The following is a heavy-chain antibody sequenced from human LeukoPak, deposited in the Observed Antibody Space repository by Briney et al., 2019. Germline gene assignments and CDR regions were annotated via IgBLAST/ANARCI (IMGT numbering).Heavy chain of an antibody. Sequence: GASVKVSCKASGYTFTSYYMHWVRQAPGQGLEWMGIINPSGGSTNYAQKFQGRITITTVTSTSTVYMELSSLRSEDTAVCYCGRGHSGSYFQHYYYYYMDVWGKGTTVTVSS. J-gene: IGHJ6*03. CDR3: GRGHSGSYFQHYYYYYMDV. D-gene: IGHD1-26*01. V-gene: IGHV1-46*01. CDR2: INPSGGST. CDR1: GYTFTSYY.